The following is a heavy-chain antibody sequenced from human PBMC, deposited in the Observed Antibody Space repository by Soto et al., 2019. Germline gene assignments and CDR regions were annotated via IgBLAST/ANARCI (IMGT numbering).Heavy chain of an antibody. V-gene: IGHV3-33*01. CDR1: GFTFSSYG. Sequence: QVHLVESGGGVVQPERSLTLSCAASGFTFSSYGMHWIRQAPGKGLEWVAVIWHDGMNKYYADSVRGRLTISRDNSKNTLYLHMHSLRAEDTAVYYCARDRGSDDPIDYWGQGTLVTVSS. CDR2: IWHDGMNK. CDR3: ARDRGSDDPIDY. J-gene: IGHJ4*02. D-gene: IGHD3-10*01.